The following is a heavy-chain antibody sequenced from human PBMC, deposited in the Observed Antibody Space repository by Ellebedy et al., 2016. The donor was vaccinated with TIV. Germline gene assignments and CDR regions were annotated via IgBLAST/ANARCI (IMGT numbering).Heavy chain of an antibody. CDR3: ARDKDVGGTDFDFDY. CDR2: IYHSGRT. D-gene: IGHD1-1*01. Sequence: MPGGSLRLSCTVSGYSISSGYYWAWIRQPPGKGLEWIGTIYHSGRTYYNPSLYSLVSISVDMSKNEFSLKVTSVTAADTALYYCARDKDVGGTDFDFDYWGPGTLVTVSS. J-gene: IGHJ4*02. CDR1: GYSISSGYY. V-gene: IGHV4-38-2*02.